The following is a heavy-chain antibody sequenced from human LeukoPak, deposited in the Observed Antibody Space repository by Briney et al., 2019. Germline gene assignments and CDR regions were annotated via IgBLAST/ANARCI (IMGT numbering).Heavy chain of an antibody. V-gene: IGHV3-23*01. CDR3: AKGAVFRYFDWLFNYFDY. D-gene: IGHD3-9*01. CDR1: GFTFSSYA. Sequence: GGSLRLSCAASGFTFSSYAMSWVRQAPGKGLEWVSGISGSGAGTYYADSVKGRFTISRDNSKTTLYLQMDSLRADGTAVYYCAKGAVFRYFDWLFNYFDYWGQGTLVTVSS. CDR2: ISGSGAGT. J-gene: IGHJ4*02.